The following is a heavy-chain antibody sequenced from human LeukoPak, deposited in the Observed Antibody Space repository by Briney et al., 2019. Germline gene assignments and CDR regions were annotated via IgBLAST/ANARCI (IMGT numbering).Heavy chain of an antibody. CDR2: ISNDERNK. CDR3: ARPSPPGDGYNPRDY. J-gene: IGHJ4*02. V-gene: IGHV3-30*04. Sequence: PGGSLRLSCVASGFTFHNFAMHWVRQAPGKGLEWVAVISNDERNKYYTDSVKGRFTISRDNSKNTVYLQMNSLRTEDTAVYYCARPSPPGDGYNPRDYWGPGALVIVSS. D-gene: IGHD5-24*01. CDR1: GFTFHNFA.